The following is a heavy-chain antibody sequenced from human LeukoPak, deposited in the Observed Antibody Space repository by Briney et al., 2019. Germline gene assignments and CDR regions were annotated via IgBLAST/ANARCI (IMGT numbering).Heavy chain of an antibody. D-gene: IGHD3-10*01. CDR3: ARHGPSGNPDSISYYFDY. V-gene: IGHV4-34*01. Sequence: SETLSLTCAVYGGSFSGYYWSWIRQPPGKGLEWIGEINHSGSTNYNPSLKSRVTISVDTSKNQFSLKLSSVAAADTAVYYCARHGPSGNPDSISYYFDYWGQGTLVTVSS. CDR2: INHSGST. J-gene: IGHJ4*02. CDR1: GGSFSGYY.